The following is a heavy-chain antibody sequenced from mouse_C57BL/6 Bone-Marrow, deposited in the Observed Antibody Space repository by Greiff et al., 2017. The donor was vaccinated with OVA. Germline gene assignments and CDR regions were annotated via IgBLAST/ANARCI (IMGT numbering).Heavy chain of an antibody. V-gene: IGHV5-6*01. D-gene: IGHD1-1*01. CDR1: GFTFSSYG. CDR2: ISSGGSYT. Sequence: EVQVVESGGDLVKPGGSLKLSCAASGFTFSSYGMSWVRQTPDKRLEWVATISSGGSYTYYPDSVKGRFTISRDNAKNNLYLQMSSLKSEDTAMYYCARHYYGSSYYWGQGTTLTVSS. CDR3: ARHYYGSSYY. J-gene: IGHJ2*01.